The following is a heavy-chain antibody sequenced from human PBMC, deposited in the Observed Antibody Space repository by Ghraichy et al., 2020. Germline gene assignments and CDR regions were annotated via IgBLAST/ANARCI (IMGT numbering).Heavy chain of an antibody. V-gene: IGHV3-74*01. J-gene: IGHJ4*02. CDR2: INSDGSST. CDR3: ARDLRVADFDY. D-gene: IGHD2-21*01. Sequence: GSLRLSCAASGFTFSSYWMHWVRQAPGKGLLWVSRINSDGSSTSYADSVKGRFTISRDNAKNTLYLQMNSLRAEDTAVYYCARDLRVADFDYWGQGTLVTVSS. CDR1: GFTFSSYW.